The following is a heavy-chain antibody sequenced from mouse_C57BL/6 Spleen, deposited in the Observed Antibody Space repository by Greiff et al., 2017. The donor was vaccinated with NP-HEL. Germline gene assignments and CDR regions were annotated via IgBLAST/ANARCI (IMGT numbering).Heavy chain of an antibody. CDR1: GYTFTSYW. V-gene: IGHV1-55*01. J-gene: IGHJ4*01. Sequence: QVQLQQPGAELVKPGASVKMSCKASGYTFTSYWITWVKQRPGQGLEWIGDIYPGSGSTNYNEKSKSKATLTVDTSSSTAYMQLSSLTSEDSAVYYCARFGRGSAMDYWGQGTSVTVSS. D-gene: IGHD4-1*01. CDR2: IYPGSGST. CDR3: ARFGRGSAMDY.